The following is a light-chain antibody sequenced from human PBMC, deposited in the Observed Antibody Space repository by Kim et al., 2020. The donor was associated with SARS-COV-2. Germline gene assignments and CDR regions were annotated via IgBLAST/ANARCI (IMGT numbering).Light chain of an antibody. CDR1: SLRSYY. V-gene: IGLV3-19*01. CDR2: GKN. J-gene: IGLJ2*01. Sequence: SALTQDPAVSVALGQTVRITCQGDSLRSYYATWYQQKPGQAPILVIYGKNNRPSGIPDRFSGSSSGNTASLTITGTQAGDEADYYCNSRDSNNNVLFGGGTKVTVL. CDR3: NSRDSNNNVL.